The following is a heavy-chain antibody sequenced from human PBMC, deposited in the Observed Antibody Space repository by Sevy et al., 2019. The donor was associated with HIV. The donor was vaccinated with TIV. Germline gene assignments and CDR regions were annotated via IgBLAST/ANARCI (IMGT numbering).Heavy chain of an antibody. J-gene: IGHJ4*02. CDR2: ISGSGGST. CDR1: GFTFSSYA. V-gene: IGHV3-23*01. D-gene: IGHD3-3*01. Sequence: GGSLRLSCAASGFTFSSYAMSWVRQAPGKGLEWVSAISGSGGSTYYADSVKGRFTISRDNSKNTLYLQMNSLRAEDTAVYYCAKDHDFWSGYYQPYYFDYWGQGTLVTVSS. CDR3: AKDHDFWSGYYQPYYFDY.